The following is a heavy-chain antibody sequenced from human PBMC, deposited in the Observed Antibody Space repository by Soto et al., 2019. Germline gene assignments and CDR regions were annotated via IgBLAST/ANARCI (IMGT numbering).Heavy chain of an antibody. J-gene: IGHJ5*02. D-gene: IGHD4-17*01. CDR2: IIPILGIA. CDR1: GGTFSSYT. Sequence: QVQLVQSGAEVKKPGSSVKVSCKASGGTFSSYTISWVRQAPGQGLEWMGRIIPILGIANYAQKFQGRVTITAEQSTSTDYLELRSLRSEDTAVYYCSRQRYTVTRHGWFDPWGQGTLVTVSS. V-gene: IGHV1-69*02. CDR3: SRQRYTVTRHGWFDP.